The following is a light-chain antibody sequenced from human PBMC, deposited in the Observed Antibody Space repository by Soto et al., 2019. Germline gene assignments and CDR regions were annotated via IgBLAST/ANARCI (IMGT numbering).Light chain of an antibody. CDR3: HQYSSSRRT. Sequence: EIVLTQSPGTLSLSPGXRVTLSCRASQSVSSNFLAWYQQKPGQAPRLLIYGASNRAAGIPDRFSGSGSGTDFTLTISRLEPEDFAVYYCHQYSSSRRTFGQGTKVDTK. CDR1: QSVSSNF. CDR2: GAS. J-gene: IGKJ1*01. V-gene: IGKV3-20*01.